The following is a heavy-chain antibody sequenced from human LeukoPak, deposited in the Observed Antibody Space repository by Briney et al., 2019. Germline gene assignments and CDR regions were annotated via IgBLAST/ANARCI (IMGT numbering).Heavy chain of an antibody. J-gene: IGHJ4*02. CDR3: ATSRGRGYCNSASCSNDY. Sequence: GGSLRLSCAASGFTFSSYWMSWVRQAPGKGLEWVANIKQDGSEKYYVDSVKGRFTISRDNAKNSLYLQMNSLRAEDTALYYCATSRGRGYCNSASCSNDYWGQGTLVTVSS. V-gene: IGHV3-7*01. CDR2: IKQDGSEK. D-gene: IGHD2-2*01. CDR1: GFTFSSYW.